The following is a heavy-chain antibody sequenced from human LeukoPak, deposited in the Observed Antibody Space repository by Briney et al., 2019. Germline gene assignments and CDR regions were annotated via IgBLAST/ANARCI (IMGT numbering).Heavy chain of an antibody. Sequence: GASVKVSCKASGGTFSSYAISWVRQAPGQGLEWMGRIIPILGIANYAQKFQGRVTITADKSTSTAYMELSSLRSEDTAVYYCARDSLPESDYYYGMDVWGQGTTVTVSS. J-gene: IGHJ6*02. CDR2: IIPILGIA. CDR3: ARDSLPESDYYYGMDV. CDR1: GGTFSSYA. V-gene: IGHV1-69*04.